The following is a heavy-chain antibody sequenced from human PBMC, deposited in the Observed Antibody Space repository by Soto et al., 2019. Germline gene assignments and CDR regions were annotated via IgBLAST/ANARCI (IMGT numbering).Heavy chain of an antibody. CDR1: GYTFTSYG. CDR2: ISTYNGNT. D-gene: IGHD6-13*01. CDR3: ARDPGYSTTWHQAFDI. Sequence: QVQLVQSGAEVKKPGASVKVSCKASGYTFTSYGISWVRQAPGQGPEWMGRISTYNGNTNYVEKLQGRVTMTTDTSTNTVYMEMRSLRYDDTAVYYYARDPGYSTTWHQAFDIWGQGTMLTVSS. V-gene: IGHV1-18*01. J-gene: IGHJ3*02.